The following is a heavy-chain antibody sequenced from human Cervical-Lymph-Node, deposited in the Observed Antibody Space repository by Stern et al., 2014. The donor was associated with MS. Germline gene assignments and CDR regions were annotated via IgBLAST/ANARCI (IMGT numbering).Heavy chain of an antibody. CDR1: GFSLSTSGVG. V-gene: IGHV2-5*02. Sequence: EESGPTLVKPTQTLTLTCTFSGFSLSTSGVGVGWIRQPPAKALERLAFLFREDDKRYSPSLKSRLTITKDTSKNQVVLTMTNMDPVDTATYYCAHNGEMATIGSYYYYGMDVWGQGTTVTVSS. CDR2: LFREDDK. CDR3: AHNGEMATIGSYYYYGMDV. J-gene: IGHJ6*02. D-gene: IGHD5-24*01.